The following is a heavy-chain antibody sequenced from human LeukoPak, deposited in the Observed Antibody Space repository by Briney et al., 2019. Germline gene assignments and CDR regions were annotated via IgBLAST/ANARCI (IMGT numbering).Heavy chain of an antibody. Sequence: PSETLSLTCTVSGGYISSYYWSWIRQPPGKGLGWIGYIYYSGSTNYNPSLKSRVTISVDTSKNQFSLKLSSVTAADTAVYYCARVVGYCSSTSCYKNYYYYGMDVWGKGTTVTVSS. J-gene: IGHJ6*04. V-gene: IGHV4-59*01. CDR2: IYYSGST. CDR1: GGYISSYY. D-gene: IGHD2-2*02. CDR3: ARVVGYCSSTSCYKNYYYYGMDV.